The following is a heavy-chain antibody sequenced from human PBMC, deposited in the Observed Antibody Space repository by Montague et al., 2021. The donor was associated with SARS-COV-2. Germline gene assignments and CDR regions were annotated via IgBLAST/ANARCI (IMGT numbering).Heavy chain of an antibody. CDR2: IKQDGSEK. V-gene: IGHV3-7*01. J-gene: IGHJ6*01. CDR3: TLLQEHL. Sequence: SLRLSCAASGFTFSSYWMSWVRQAPGKGLEWVANIKQDGSEKYYVDSVKGRFTISRDNAKNSLYLQTNSLHQGPIGLPPGTLLQEHLWG. CDR1: GFTFSSYW.